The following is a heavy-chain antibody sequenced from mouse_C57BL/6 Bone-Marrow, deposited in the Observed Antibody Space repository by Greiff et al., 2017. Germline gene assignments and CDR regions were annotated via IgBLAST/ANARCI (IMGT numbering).Heavy chain of an antibody. V-gene: IGHV1-61*01. Sequence: QVQLQQPGAELVRPGSSVKLSCKASGYTFTSYWMDWVKQRPGQGLEWIGNIYPSDSETHYNQKFKDKATLTVDKSSSTAYMQLSSLTSDDSAVYYCARPDYYGSSNWYFDVWGTGTTVTVSS. CDR2: IYPSDSET. CDR1: GYTFTSYW. J-gene: IGHJ1*03. D-gene: IGHD1-1*01. CDR3: ARPDYYGSSNWYFDV.